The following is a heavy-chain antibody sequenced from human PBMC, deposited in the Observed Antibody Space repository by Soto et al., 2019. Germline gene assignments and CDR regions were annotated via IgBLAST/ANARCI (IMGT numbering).Heavy chain of an antibody. V-gene: IGHV1-8*01. CDR2: MNPNSGNT. J-gene: IGHJ3*02. CDR3: ARYPYTSYCSDGSCSYEAFDI. D-gene: IGHD2-15*01. Sequence: QVQMVQSGAEVKKPGASVKVSCRASGYSFTSYDVNWVRQATGQGLEWMGWMNPNSGNTAFAQKCQGRVTMTRDTPISTAYTELSSLGSEDTAVYDCARYPYTSYCSDGSCSYEAFDIWGPGTVVTGSS. CDR1: GYSFTSYD.